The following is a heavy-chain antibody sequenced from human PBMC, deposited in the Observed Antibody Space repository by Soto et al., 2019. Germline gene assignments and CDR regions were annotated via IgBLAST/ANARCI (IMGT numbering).Heavy chain of an antibody. V-gene: IGHV1-8*01. CDR2: MNPNSGNT. CDR3: ARGPYYDFWSGYYNSYYYYYGMDV. D-gene: IGHD3-3*01. J-gene: IGHJ6*02. Sequence: ASVKVSCKASGYTFTSYDINWVRQATGQGLEWMGWMNPNSGNTGYAQKFRGRVTMTRNTSISTAYMELSSLRSEDTAVYYCARGPYYDFWSGYYNSYYYYYGMDVWGQGTTVTVSS. CDR1: GYTFTSYD.